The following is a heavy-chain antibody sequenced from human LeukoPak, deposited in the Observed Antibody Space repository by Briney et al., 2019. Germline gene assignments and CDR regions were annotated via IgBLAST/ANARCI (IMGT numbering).Heavy chain of an antibody. V-gene: IGHV1-69*04. CDR2: IIPILGIA. D-gene: IGHD4-17*01. CDR3: ARLSTTTAEIDY. CDR1: GGSFSSYA. Sequence: ASVKVSCMASGGSFSSYAISWVRQAPGQGLEWMGRIIPILGIANYAQKFQGRVTITADKSTSTAYMELSSLRSEDTAVYYCARLSTTTAEIDYWGQGTLVTVSS. J-gene: IGHJ4*02.